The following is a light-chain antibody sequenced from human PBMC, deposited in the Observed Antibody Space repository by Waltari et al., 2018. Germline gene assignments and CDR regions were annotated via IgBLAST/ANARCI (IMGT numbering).Light chain of an antibody. CDR2: DVS. V-gene: IGLV2-23*02. CDR1: SSDIGRYDI. CDR3: CSYAGNYVWV. Sequence: QSALTQPAAVSGSPGPSVTISCIGASSDIGRYDIVSWYQQHPGNAPKLVISDVSKRPSGVSDRFSGSKSGDTASLTIAGLQFEDEADYYCCSYAGNYVWVFGGGTRLTVL. J-gene: IGLJ3*02.